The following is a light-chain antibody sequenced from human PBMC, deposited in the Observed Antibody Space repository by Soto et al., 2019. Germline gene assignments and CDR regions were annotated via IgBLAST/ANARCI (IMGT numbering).Light chain of an antibody. CDR2: DVS. J-gene: IGLJ3*02. CDR1: SSDVGGYNY. Sequence: QPVLTQPRSVSGSPGQSVTISCTGTSSDVGGYNYVSWYQQHPGKAPKLMIYDVSKRPSGVPDRFSGSKSGNTASLTISGLQAADEAEYYCCSYAGSYTWVFGGGTKLTVL. CDR3: CSYAGSYTWV. V-gene: IGLV2-11*01.